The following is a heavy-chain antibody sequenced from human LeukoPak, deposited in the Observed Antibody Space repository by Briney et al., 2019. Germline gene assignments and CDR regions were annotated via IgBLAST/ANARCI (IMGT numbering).Heavy chain of an antibody. V-gene: IGHV4-34*01. D-gene: IGHD1-14*01. J-gene: IGHJ4*02. CDR3: ARGGPAEVNLDY. CDR2: INHSRIT. CDR1: GGSFSGYY. Sequence: SEPLCPTCAVYGGSFSGYYWSWIRKPPGRGLEWIGEINHSRITTYKPPLYSRVTISVATSKYQSSPNLSSVTSPHTPPCNTARGGPAEVNLDYWGQGTLVTVSS.